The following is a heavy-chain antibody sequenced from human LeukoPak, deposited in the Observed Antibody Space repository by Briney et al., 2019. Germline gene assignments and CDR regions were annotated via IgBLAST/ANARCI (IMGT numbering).Heavy chain of an antibody. CDR1: EFTFRSYN. CDR2: ISSSTNYI. J-gene: IGHJ4*02. CDR3: ARGQTKFDY. V-gene: IGHV3-21*01. D-gene: IGHD1-7*01. Sequence: GGSLRLSCAASEFTFRSYNMNWVRQAPGKGLEWVSSISSSTNYIYYADSVKGRFTISRDNAQNSLYLQMNSLRTEDTAIYYCARGQTKFDYWGQGTLVTVSS.